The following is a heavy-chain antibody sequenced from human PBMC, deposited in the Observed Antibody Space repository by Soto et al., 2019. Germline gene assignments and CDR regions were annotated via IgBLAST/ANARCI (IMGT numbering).Heavy chain of an antibody. CDR1: GGSISSSSYY. V-gene: IGHV4-39*01. J-gene: IGHJ4*02. Sequence: SETLSLTCTVSGGSISSSSYYWGWIRQPPGKGLEWIGSIYYSGSTYYNPSLKSRVTISVDTSKNQFSLKLSSVTAADTAVYYCAKVVVAATRHSDFDSWGQGTLVTVS. D-gene: IGHD2-15*01. CDR2: IYYSGST. CDR3: AKVVVAATRHSDFDS.